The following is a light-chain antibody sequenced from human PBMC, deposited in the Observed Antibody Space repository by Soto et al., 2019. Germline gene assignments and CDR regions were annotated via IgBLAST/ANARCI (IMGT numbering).Light chain of an antibody. CDR3: SSYKSSSTYV. CDR2: DVS. J-gene: IGLJ1*01. CDR1: SSDVGGYNY. Sequence: QSALTQPASVSGSPGQSITISCTGTSSDVGGYNYVSWYQQHPGKAPKLMIFDVSDRPSGVSSRFSGSKSGNTASLTISGLQAEDGADYYCSSYKSSSTYVFGIRTEVTVL. V-gene: IGLV2-14*01.